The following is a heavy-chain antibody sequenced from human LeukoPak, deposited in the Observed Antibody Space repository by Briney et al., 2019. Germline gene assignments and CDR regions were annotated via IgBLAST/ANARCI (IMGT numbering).Heavy chain of an antibody. Sequence: PSETLSLTCAVYGGSFSGYYWSWIRQPPGKGLEWIGEINHSGSTNYNPSLKSRVTISVDTSKNQFSLKLSSVTAADTAVYYCARVSGYYDFWSGYPTPRDAFDIWGQGTMVTVSS. J-gene: IGHJ3*02. D-gene: IGHD3-3*01. CDR2: INHSGST. CDR3: ARVSGYYDFWSGYPTPRDAFDI. V-gene: IGHV4-34*01. CDR1: GGSFSGYY.